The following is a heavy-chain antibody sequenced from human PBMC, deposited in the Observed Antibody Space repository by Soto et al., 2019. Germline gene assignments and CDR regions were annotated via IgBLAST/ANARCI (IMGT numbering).Heavy chain of an antibody. CDR2: IYSSGTT. D-gene: IGHD1-26*01. V-gene: IGHV4-4*07. J-gene: IGHJ4*02. CDR1: GDSINSFY. CDR3: ARDRIVGTSYFDY. Sequence: QVQLQESGPGLVKPSKTLSLSCTVSGDSINSFYWSWIRQPAGKGLEWIGRIYSSGTTNYNPSLKSRVTMSVDTSKNQISLKLSSVTAADTAVYYCARDRIVGTSYFDYWGQGILVTVSS.